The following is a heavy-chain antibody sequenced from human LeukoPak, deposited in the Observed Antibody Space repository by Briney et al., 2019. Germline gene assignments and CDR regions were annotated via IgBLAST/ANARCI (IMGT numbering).Heavy chain of an antibody. Sequence: TSETLSLTCTVSGGSISSSSYYWGWIRQPPGKGLEWIGSIFYSGTTYYNPSLKSRVTISVDTSKNHFSLNLKSVTAADTAVYYCARQPSLSYCSSATCWFDTWGPGTLVTVSS. J-gene: IGHJ5*02. CDR3: ARQPSLSYCSSATCWFDT. CDR1: GGSISSSSYY. CDR2: IFYSGTT. V-gene: IGHV4-39*01. D-gene: IGHD2-2*01.